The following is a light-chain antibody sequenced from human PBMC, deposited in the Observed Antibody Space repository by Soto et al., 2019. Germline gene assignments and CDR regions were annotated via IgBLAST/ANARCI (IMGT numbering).Light chain of an antibody. CDR3: SLYTSENTYV. V-gene: IGLV2-14*01. CDR1: GSDVGGYNY. Sequence: QSVLTQPASVSGSLGQSITISCTGTGSDVGGYNYVSWYQQHPGKAPKLMLYEVSNRPSGVSNRFSGSKSGNTASLTISGLQAADEADYYCSLYTSENTYVFGTGTKV. CDR2: EVS. J-gene: IGLJ1*01.